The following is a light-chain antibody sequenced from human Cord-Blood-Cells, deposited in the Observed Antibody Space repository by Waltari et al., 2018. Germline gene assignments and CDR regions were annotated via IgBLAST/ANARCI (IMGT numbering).Light chain of an antibody. CDR3: CSYAGSYTYV. V-gene: IGLV2-11*02. J-gene: IGLJ1*01. Sequence: QSALTQPRSVSGSPGQSVTISCTVTSSAVGGYNYSSWYQQHPGKAPKLMIYDVSKRPSGVPDRFSGSKSGNTASLTISGLQAEDEADYYCCSYAGSYTYVFGTGTKVNVL. CDR2: DVS. CDR1: SSAVGGYNY.